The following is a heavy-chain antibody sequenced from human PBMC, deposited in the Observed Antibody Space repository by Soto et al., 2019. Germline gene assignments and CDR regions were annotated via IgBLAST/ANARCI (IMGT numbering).Heavy chain of an antibody. CDR2: ISYSGTT. D-gene: IGHD5-18*01. V-gene: IGHV4-30-4*01. Sequence: PSQTLSLTCTVSGDSISSNNNYCSWIRQPPGKGLEWIGFISYSGTTSYRPSLKSRVAISLETSKNHFSLSLSSVIAADTAVYYCARGRGYSYGLDPWGQGTLVTVS. J-gene: IGHJ5*02. CDR3: ARGRGYSYGLDP. CDR1: GDSISSNNNY.